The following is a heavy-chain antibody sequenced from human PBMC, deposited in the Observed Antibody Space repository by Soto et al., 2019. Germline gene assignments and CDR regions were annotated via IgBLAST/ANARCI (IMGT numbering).Heavy chain of an antibody. J-gene: IGHJ2*01. CDR2: MNPNSGNT. Sequence: ASVKVSCKASGYTFTSYDINWVRQATGQGLEWMGWMNPNSGNTGYAQKFQGRVTMTRNTSISTAYMELSSLRSEDTAVYSCARASSGDHNSFHNYWYFDLWGRGTLVTVSS. V-gene: IGHV1-8*01. CDR3: ARASSGDHNSFHNYWYFDL. CDR1: GYTFTSYD. D-gene: IGHD7-27*01.